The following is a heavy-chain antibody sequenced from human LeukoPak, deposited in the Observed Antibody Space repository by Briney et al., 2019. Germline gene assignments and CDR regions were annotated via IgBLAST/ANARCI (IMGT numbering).Heavy chain of an antibody. CDR1: GFTFSTNA. V-gene: IGHV3-23*01. D-gene: IGHD5-12*01. CDR3: AKCGNSGCHLIDY. CDR2: ISGRTGST. Sequence: GGSLRPSCAASGFTFSTNAMSWVRQAPGKGLEWVSAISGRTGSTYYSDSVKGRFTISRDNSKSTLYLQMDSLRAEDTAVYYCAKCGNSGCHLIDYWGQGTLVTVSS. J-gene: IGHJ4*02.